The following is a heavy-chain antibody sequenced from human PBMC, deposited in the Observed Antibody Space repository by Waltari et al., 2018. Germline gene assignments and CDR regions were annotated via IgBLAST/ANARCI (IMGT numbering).Heavy chain of an antibody. CDR1: GGSISSYY. J-gene: IGHJ3*02. CDR3: ARGPAYYYDSSGYYANAFDI. D-gene: IGHD3-22*01. V-gene: IGHV4-59*01. CDR2: IYYSGST. Sequence: QVQLQESGPGLVKPSETLSLTCTVSGGSISSYYWSWIRQPPGKGLEWIGYIYYSGSTNYNPSHKSRGTISVESSKNRFSLKLSSVTAADTAVYYCARGPAYYYDSSGYYANAFDIWGQGTMVTVSS.